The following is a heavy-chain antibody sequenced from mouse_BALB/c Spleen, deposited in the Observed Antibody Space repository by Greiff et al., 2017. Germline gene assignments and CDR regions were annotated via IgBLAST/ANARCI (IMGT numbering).Heavy chain of an antibody. Sequence: VKLVESGPGLVAPSQSLSITCTVSGFSLTSYGVHWVRQSPGKGLEWLGVIWRGGSTDYNAAFMSRLSITKDNSKSQVFFKMNSLQADDTAIYYCAKGDYGYGYFDVWGAGTTVTVSS. CDR2: IWRGGST. CDR1: GFSLTSYG. CDR3: AKGDYGYGYFDV. V-gene: IGHV2-5*01. J-gene: IGHJ1*01. D-gene: IGHD1-1*01.